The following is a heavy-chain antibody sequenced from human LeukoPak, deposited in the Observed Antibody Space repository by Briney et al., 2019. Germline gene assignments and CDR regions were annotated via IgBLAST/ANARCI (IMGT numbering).Heavy chain of an antibody. Sequence: GGSLRLSCAASGFTFSSYWMSWVRQTPGKGLEWVSVIYSGGSTYYADSVKGRFTISRDNSKNTLYLQMNSLRAEDTAVYYCARMGSNYYGSGSYYYYYFDYWAREPWSPSPQ. CDR1: GFTFSSYW. CDR2: IYSGGST. J-gene: IGHJ4*02. V-gene: IGHV3-53*01. CDR3: ARMGSNYYGSGSYYYYYFDY. D-gene: IGHD3-10*01.